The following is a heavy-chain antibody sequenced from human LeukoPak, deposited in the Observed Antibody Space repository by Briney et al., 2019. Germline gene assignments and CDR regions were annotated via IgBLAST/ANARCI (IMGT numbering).Heavy chain of an antibody. D-gene: IGHD3-22*01. J-gene: IGHJ4*02. CDR2: INPNSVGT. V-gene: IGHV1-2*02. CDR3: AREGSGYYYDSRGYYTY. Sequence: GASVKVSCKASGYTFTGYYMHWVRQAPGQGGEWMGWINPNSVGTNYAQKFQGRGTITRGTSISTAYTELSRLRSDDTAVYYCAREGSGYYYDSRGYYTYWGQGTLVTVSS. CDR1: GYTFTGYY.